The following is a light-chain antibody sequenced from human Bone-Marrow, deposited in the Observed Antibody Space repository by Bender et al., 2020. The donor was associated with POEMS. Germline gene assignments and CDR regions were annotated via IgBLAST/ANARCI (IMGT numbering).Light chain of an antibody. CDR3: SSYTGSRTLV. J-gene: IGLJ2*01. CDR1: SNDVGGYNY. Sequence: QSALTQPASVSGSPGQSISISCTGTSNDVGGYNYVSWYQQYPGKAPKLMVFEVSHRPSGISHRFSGSKSGNTASLTISGLQPEDEADYFCSSYTGSRTLVFGGGTKVTVL. CDR2: EVS. V-gene: IGLV2-14*01.